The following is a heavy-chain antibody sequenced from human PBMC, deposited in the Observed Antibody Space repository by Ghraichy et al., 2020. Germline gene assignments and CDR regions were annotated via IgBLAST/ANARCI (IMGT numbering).Heavy chain of an antibody. V-gene: IGHV4-34*01. J-gene: IGHJ2*01. CDR1: GGSFSGYY. CDR3: ARGQWDQPLNNWYFAL. D-gene: IGHD2-2*01. CDR2: INHSGST. Sequence: SETLSLTCAVYGGSFSGYYWSWIRQPPGKGLEWIGEINHSGSTNYNPSLKSRVTISVDTSKNQFSLKLSSVTAADTAVYYCARGQWDQPLNNWYFALWGRGTLVTVSS.